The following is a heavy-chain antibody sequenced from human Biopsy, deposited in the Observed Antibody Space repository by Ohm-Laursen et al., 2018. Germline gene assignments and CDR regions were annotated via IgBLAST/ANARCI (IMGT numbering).Heavy chain of an antibody. V-gene: IGHV1-8*01. Sequence: ASVKVSCKASGYSISTYDVNWVRQARGQGLEWMGWMIPSSGKTGYAQRLQGRVTLTMNTSISTAYMELSGLRSEDTAVYFCARGYSRRVSIFEASIYWFDTWGQGTLVTVSS. J-gene: IGHJ5*02. CDR2: MIPSSGKT. CDR3: ARGYSRRVSIFEASIYWFDT. CDR1: GYSISTYD. D-gene: IGHD6-6*01.